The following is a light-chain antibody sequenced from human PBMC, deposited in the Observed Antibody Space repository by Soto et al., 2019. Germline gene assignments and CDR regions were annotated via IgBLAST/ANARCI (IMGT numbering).Light chain of an antibody. CDR2: DAS. CDR1: QSVSSY. J-gene: IGKJ2*01. V-gene: IGKV3-11*01. Sequence: EIVLPQSPAILYLSPGERATLSCRASQSVSSYLAWYQQKPGQAPRLLIYDASNRATGIPARFSGSGSGTDFTLTISRLEPEDFAVYYCQQRSNWYTFGQGTKLEIK. CDR3: QQRSNWYT.